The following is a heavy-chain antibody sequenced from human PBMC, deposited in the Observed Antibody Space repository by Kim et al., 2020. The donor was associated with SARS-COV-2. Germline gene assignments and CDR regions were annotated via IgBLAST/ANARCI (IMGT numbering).Heavy chain of an antibody. CDR3: ARGRMDWFDG. Sequence: SETLSLTCTVSGGSVSGSYWSWIRQPPGKGLEWIGYLYYSGTTNYNPSLKSRASISVDRSKNQFSLKVTSVTAADTAVYYCARGRMDWFDGCGQGTLV. V-gene: IGHV4-59*08. D-gene: IGHD2-2*03. CDR2: LYYSGTT. J-gene: IGHJ5*02. CDR1: GGSVSGSY.